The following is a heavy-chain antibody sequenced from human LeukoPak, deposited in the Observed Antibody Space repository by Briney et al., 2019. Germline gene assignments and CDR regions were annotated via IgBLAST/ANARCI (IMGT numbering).Heavy chain of an antibody. V-gene: IGHV3-23*01. D-gene: IGHD5-12*01. CDR1: GFTFSNYA. CDR2: IGGSGDTT. Sequence: GGSLRLSCAASGFTFSNYAMSWVRQAPGKGLEWVSLIGGSGDTTYYADSVRGRFTISRDNSKTTLYLRMNSLRAEDTAVYYCAKDLVAKGDYWGQGTLVTVSS. J-gene: IGHJ4*02. CDR3: AKDLVAKGDY.